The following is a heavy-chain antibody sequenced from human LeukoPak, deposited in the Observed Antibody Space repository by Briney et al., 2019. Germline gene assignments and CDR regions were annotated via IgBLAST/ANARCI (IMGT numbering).Heavy chain of an antibody. CDR3: TREESGSFFDY. D-gene: IGHD1-26*01. J-gene: IGHJ4*02. V-gene: IGHV3-30-3*01. CDR1: GFTFSSYA. CDR2: ISYDGSNK. Sequence: GGSLRLSCAASGFTFSSYAMHWVRQAPGKGLEWVAVISYDGSNKYYADSVKGRFTISRDNAQNSVYLQMNSLRAEDTAVYYCTREESGSFFDYWGQGTLVTVSS.